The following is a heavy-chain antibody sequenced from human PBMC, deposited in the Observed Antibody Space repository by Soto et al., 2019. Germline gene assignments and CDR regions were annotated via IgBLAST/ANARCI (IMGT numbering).Heavy chain of an antibody. J-gene: IGHJ5*02. CDR3: ARAGIAVAGTPIGNWFDP. Sequence: ASVKVSCKASGYTFTSYGISWVRQAPGQGLEWMGWISAYNGNTNYAQKLQGRVTMTTDTSTSTAYMELRSLRSDDTAVYYCARAGIAVAGTPIGNWFDPWGQGTLVTVSS. CDR2: ISAYNGNT. D-gene: IGHD6-19*01. V-gene: IGHV1-18*01. CDR1: GYTFTSYG.